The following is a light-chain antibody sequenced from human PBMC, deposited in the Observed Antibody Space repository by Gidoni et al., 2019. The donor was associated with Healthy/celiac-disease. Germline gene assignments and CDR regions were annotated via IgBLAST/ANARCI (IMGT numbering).Light chain of an antibody. Sequence: QSALTQPPSPSGSPGQSVTISCTGTSSDVGGYNYVSWYQQHPGKAPKLMIYEVSKRPSGVPDRFSGSKSGNTASLTVSGLQAEDEADYYCSSYAGSFVVFGGGTKLTVL. J-gene: IGLJ2*01. CDR2: EVS. CDR3: SSYAGSFVV. V-gene: IGLV2-8*01. CDR1: SSDVGGYNY.